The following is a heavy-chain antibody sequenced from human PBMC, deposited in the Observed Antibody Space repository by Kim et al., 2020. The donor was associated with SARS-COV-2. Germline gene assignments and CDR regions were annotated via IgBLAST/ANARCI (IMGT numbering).Heavy chain of an antibody. CDR3: ARAAVDFTWLLFHGHSDY. J-gene: IGHJ4*02. V-gene: IGHV3-48*02. D-gene: IGHD3-9*01. Sequence: NGRFTFSRDNAKNSLYLQMNSLGDEDTSVYYCARAAVDFTWLLFHGHSDYWGQGTLVTVSS.